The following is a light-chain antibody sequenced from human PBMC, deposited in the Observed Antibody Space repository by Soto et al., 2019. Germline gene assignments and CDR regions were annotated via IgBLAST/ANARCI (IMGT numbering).Light chain of an antibody. J-gene: IGKJ5*01. V-gene: IGKV3-20*01. Sequence: EMSLTQCPDTLSLSPGERATLSCRASQTVSSKYLAWCQQRPGQAPRLRIYGASTRAAGIPDRFSGSGSGTDFTLTITRLQPEDSAVYFCQQYTGQPTTFGQGTRLEIK. CDR1: QTVSSKY. CDR2: GAS. CDR3: QQYTGQPTT.